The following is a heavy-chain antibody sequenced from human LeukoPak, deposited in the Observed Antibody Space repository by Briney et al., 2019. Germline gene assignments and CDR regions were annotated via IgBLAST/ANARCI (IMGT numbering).Heavy chain of an antibody. CDR2: IIPIFGTA. CDR1: GGTFSSYA. Sequence: GASVKVTCKASGGTFSSYAISWVRQAPGQGLEWMGGIIPIFGTANYAQKFQGRVMITTDESTSTAYMELSSLRSEDTAVYYCARGIAAAGIGSWFDPWGQGTLVTVSS. J-gene: IGHJ5*02. CDR3: ARGIAAAGIGSWFDP. D-gene: IGHD6-13*01. V-gene: IGHV1-69*05.